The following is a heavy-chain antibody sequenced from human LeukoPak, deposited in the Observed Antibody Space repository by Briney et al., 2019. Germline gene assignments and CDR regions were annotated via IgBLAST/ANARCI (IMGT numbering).Heavy chain of an antibody. Sequence: GGSLRLSCAASGFTFSSYAMHWVRQAPGKGLGWVAVISYDGSNKYYADSVKGRFTISRDNAKNSLYLQMNSLRAEDTAVYYCARASPTVREGRGAFDYWGQGTLVTVSS. CDR1: GFTFSSYA. D-gene: IGHD4-11*01. V-gene: IGHV3-30-3*01. J-gene: IGHJ4*02. CDR2: ISYDGSNK. CDR3: ARASPTVREGRGAFDY.